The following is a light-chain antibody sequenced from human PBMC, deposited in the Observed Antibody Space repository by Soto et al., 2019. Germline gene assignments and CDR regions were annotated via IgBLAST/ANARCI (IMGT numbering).Light chain of an antibody. CDR1: SSNIGSNT. J-gene: IGLJ2*01. Sequence: LTQPPSASGTPGQRVTISCSGSSSNIGSNTVNWYQQLPGTAPKLLMYSNNQRPSGIPDRFSGSKSGTSASLAISGLQSEDEADYYCAAWDDSLNGPVFGGGTQLTVL. CDR2: SNN. V-gene: IGLV1-44*01. CDR3: AAWDDSLNGPV.